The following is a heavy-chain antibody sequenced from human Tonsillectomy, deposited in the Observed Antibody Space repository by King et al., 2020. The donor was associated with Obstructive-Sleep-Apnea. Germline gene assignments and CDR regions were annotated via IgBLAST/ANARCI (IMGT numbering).Heavy chain of an antibody. D-gene: IGHD6-19*01. J-gene: IGHJ6*02. CDR2: MNPNSGNT. CDR3: AGEYSSGWLYYYYGMDV. Sequence: QLVQSGAEVKKPGASVKVSCKASGYTFTSYDINWVRQATGQGLEWMGWMNPNSGNTGYAQKFQGRVTMTRNTSISTAYMGLSSLRSEDTAVYYCAGEYSSGWLYYYYGMDVWGQGTTVTVSS. V-gene: IGHV1-8*01. CDR1: GYTFTSYD.